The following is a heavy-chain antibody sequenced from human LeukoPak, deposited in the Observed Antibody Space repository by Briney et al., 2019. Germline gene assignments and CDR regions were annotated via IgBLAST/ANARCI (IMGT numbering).Heavy chain of an antibody. CDR3: AVASSQLISYSGYAPFDY. D-gene: IGHD5-12*01. Sequence: ASVKVSCKVSGYTLTELSMHWVRQAPGKGLEWMGGFDPEDGETIYAQKFQGRVTMTEDTSTDTAYMELSSLRSEDTAVYYCAVASSQLISYSGYAPFDYWGQGTLVTVSS. V-gene: IGHV1-24*01. CDR1: GYTLTELS. CDR2: FDPEDGET. J-gene: IGHJ4*02.